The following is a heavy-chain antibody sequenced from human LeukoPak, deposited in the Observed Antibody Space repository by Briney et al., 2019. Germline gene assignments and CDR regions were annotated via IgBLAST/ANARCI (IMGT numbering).Heavy chain of an antibody. CDR3: AKDGLYYDGSEHVYNFDS. D-gene: IGHD3-22*01. Sequence: GGSLRPSCAASGFTFSRSAMTWVRQGPGTGLEFVASIIYSGGATYYADSVKGRFTISRDNSKNTLYLQMNSLRAEDTALYYCAKDGLYYDGSEHVYNFDSWGQGTLVTVSS. CDR1: GFTFSRSA. CDR2: IIYSGGAT. V-gene: IGHV3-23*01. J-gene: IGHJ4*02.